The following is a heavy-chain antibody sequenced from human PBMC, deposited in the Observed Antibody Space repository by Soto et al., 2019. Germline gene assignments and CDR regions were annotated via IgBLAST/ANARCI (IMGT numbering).Heavy chain of an antibody. CDR2: IYYSGRT. D-gene: IGHD6-13*01. CDR1: GGSISSYY. J-gene: IGHJ4*02. V-gene: IGHV4-59*06. CDR3: ASSGRLAAADTFDY. Sequence: PSETLSLTCTVSGGSISSYYWSWIRQHPGKGLEWIGYIYYSGRTYYNPSLKSRVTISVDTSKNQFSLKLSSVTAADTAMYYCASSGRLAAADTFDYWGQGTLVTVSS.